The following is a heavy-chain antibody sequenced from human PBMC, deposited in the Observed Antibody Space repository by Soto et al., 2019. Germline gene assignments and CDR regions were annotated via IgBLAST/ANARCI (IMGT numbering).Heavy chain of an antibody. CDR1: GGTFSTSA. Sequence: QVQLMQSGAEVKKPGSSVKVSCKASGGTFSTSAISWVRQAPGEGLEWVGGIMPVFATPDYAQKFQGRVTISADESTTTAYLELTSLTTDDTAVYYWARDKGRQQLGGNYYYILDVWGQGTAITVSS. CDR3: ARDKGRQQLGGNYYYILDV. V-gene: IGHV1-69*12. J-gene: IGHJ6*02. CDR2: IMPVFATP. D-gene: IGHD3-3*02.